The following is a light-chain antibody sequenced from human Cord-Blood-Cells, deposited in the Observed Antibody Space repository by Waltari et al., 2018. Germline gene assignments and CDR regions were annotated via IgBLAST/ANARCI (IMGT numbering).Light chain of an antibody. CDR2: DAS. V-gene: IGKV1-33*01. J-gene: IGKJ2*01. Sequence: DIQMTQSPSSLSASVGDRVTITCQASQDISNYLNWYQQKPGKAPKLLIYDASNLETGVPSRFSGSGSGTDFTFTIISLQPEDIATYYCQHYDNLPYTFGQGTKLEIK. CDR1: QDISNY. CDR3: QHYDNLPYT.